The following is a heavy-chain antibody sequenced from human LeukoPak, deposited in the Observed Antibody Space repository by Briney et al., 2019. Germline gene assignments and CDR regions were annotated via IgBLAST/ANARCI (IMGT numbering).Heavy chain of an antibody. V-gene: IGHV1-2*06. Sequence: ASVKVSCKASGYTFTGYYMHWVRQAPGQGLEWMGRINPNSGGTNYAQKFQGRVTMTRDTSISTAYMELSRLRSDDTAVYYCARVSRNWDYDSRGYPDYWGQGTLVTVSS. CDR3: ARVSRNWDYDSRGYPDY. CDR1: GYTFTGYY. CDR2: INPNSGGT. D-gene: IGHD3-22*01. J-gene: IGHJ4*02.